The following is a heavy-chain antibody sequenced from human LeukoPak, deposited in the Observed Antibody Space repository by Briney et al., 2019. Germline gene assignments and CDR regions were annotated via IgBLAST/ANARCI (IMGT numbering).Heavy chain of an antibody. J-gene: IGHJ6*03. CDR2: IYPGDSDT. D-gene: IGHD6-6*01. Sequence: GESLKISCKGSGYSFTTYWIGWVRQMPGKGLEWMGIIYPGDSDTRYSPSFQGQVTISADKSISTAYLQWSSLKASDTAMYYCARHPRIAARPPHHYYYYYYMDVWGKGTTVTVSS. CDR1: GYSFTTYW. V-gene: IGHV5-51*01. CDR3: ARHPRIAARPPHHYYYYYYMDV.